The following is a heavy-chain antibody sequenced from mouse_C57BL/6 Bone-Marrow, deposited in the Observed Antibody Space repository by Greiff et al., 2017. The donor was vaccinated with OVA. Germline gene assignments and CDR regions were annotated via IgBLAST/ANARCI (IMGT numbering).Heavy chain of an antibody. CDR1: GFTFSDYG. J-gene: IGHJ1*03. CDR2: ISSGSSTI. Sequence: EVHLVESGGGLVKPGGSLQLSCAASGFTFSDYGMHWVRQAPEKGLEWVAYISSGSSTIYYADTVKGRFTISREHAKYTLFLQMTSLRSEDTAMYFYSRDTTGRGWYFDVWGTGTTVTVSS. V-gene: IGHV5-17*01. D-gene: IGHD1-1*01. CDR3: SRDTTGRGWYFDV.